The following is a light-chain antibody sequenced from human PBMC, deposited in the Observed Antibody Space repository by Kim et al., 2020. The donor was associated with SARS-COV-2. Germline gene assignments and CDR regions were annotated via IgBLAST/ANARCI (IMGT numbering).Light chain of an antibody. Sequence: SYELTQPPSVSVSPGQTARITCSGDALPKQYAYWYQQKPGQAPVLVIYKDSERPSGIPERFSGSSSGTTVTLTISGVQAEDEADYYCQSADSSGTSYWVFDGGTQLTVL. J-gene: IGLJ3*02. V-gene: IGLV3-25*03. CDR3: QSADSSGTSYWV. CDR2: KDS. CDR1: ALPKQY.